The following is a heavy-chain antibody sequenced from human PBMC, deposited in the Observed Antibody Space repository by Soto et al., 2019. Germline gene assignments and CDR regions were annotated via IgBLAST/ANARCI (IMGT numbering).Heavy chain of an antibody. J-gene: IGHJ6*02. CDR3: ARVYYYGSGRLKYYYYGMDV. Sequence: SETQCLTCAVAGYSIISSNWWGWIRQPPGKGLEWIGYIYYSGSTYYNPSLKSRVTMSVDTSKNQFSLKLSSVTAADTAVYYCARVYYYGSGRLKYYYYGMDVWGQGTTVTVSS. D-gene: IGHD3-10*01. CDR2: IYYSGST. CDR1: GYSIISSNW. V-gene: IGHV4-28*03.